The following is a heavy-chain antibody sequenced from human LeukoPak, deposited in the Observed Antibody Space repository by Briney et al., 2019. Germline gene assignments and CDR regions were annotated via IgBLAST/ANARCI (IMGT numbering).Heavy chain of an antibody. CDR1: GFTFSSYG. V-gene: IGHV3-30*02. CDR3: TRDDGSYSRSPGFDY. CDR2: IRYDGSNK. J-gene: IGHJ4*02. D-gene: IGHD1-26*01. Sequence: PGGSLRLSCAASGFTFSSYGMHWVRQAPGKGLEWVAFIRYDGSNKYYADSVKGRFTISRDNSKNTLYLQMNSLRAEDTALYYCTRDDGSYSRSPGFDYWGQGNLVTVSS.